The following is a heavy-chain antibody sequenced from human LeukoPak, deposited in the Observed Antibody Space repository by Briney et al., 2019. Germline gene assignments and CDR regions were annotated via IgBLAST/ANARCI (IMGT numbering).Heavy chain of an antibody. CDR2: IYYSGST. Sequence: SETLSLTCTVSGGSISSHYWNWIRQPPGKGLEWIGYIYYSGSTTYNPSLKCRLTISLDTSKNQFSLKLSSVTAADTGVYYCARDTDGYNFFHYWGQGTLVTVSS. J-gene: IGHJ4*02. D-gene: IGHD5-24*01. CDR1: GGSISSHY. CDR3: ARDTDGYNFFHY. V-gene: IGHV4-59*11.